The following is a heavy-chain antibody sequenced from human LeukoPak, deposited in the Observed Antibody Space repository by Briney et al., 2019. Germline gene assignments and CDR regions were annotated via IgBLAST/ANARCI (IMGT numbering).Heavy chain of an antibody. Sequence: GGPLRLSCAASGFTISSSAMHWVRQAPGKGLEWVAVISYDGSNKYYADSVKGRFTISRDNSKNTLYLQMNSLRAEDTAVYYCARNYYDCSGYYYALGYWGQGTLVTVSS. J-gene: IGHJ4*02. CDR2: ISYDGSNK. CDR3: ARNYYDCSGYYYALGY. V-gene: IGHV3-30-3*01. D-gene: IGHD3-22*01. CDR1: GFTISSSA.